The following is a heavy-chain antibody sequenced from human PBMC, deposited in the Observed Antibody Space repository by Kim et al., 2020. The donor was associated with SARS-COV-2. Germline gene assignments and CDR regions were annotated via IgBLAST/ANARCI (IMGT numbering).Heavy chain of an antibody. V-gene: IGHV3-23*01. Sequence: SVRGRFDISRDNSQNTVYLQMNSLRAEDTAVYYCAKDVSVSGEGPSRFDYWGQGSLVTVSS. CDR3: AKDVSVSGEGPSRFDY. J-gene: IGHJ4*02. D-gene: IGHD6-19*01.